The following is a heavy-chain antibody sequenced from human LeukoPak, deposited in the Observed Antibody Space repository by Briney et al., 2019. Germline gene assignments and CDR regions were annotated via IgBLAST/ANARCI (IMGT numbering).Heavy chain of an antibody. CDR3: AKDRGPYIVATFWFDP. D-gene: IGHD5-12*01. J-gene: IGHJ5*02. Sequence: PGGSLRLSCAASGFTFSSYGMHWVRQAPGKGLEWVAVISYDGSNKYYADSVKGRFTISRDNSKNTLYLQMNSLRAEDTAVYYCAKDRGPYIVATFWFDPWGQGTLVTVSS. CDR2: ISYDGSNK. V-gene: IGHV3-30*18. CDR1: GFTFSSYG.